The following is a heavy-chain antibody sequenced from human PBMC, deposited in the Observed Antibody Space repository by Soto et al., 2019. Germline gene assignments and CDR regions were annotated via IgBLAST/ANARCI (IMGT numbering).Heavy chain of an antibody. CDR2: IIPIFGTA. V-gene: IGHV1-69*13. J-gene: IGHJ6*02. Sequence: SVKVSCKASGGTFSSYAISWVRQAPGQGLEWMGGIIPIFGTANYAQKFQGRVTITADESTSTAYMELSSLRSEDTAVYYCARAFSRGSADYYYGMDVWGQGTTITVSS. D-gene: IGHD3-3*01. CDR3: ARAFSRGSADYYYGMDV. CDR1: GGTFSSYA.